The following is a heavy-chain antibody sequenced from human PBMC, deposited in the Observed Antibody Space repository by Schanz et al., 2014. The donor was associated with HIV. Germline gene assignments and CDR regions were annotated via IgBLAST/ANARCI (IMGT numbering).Heavy chain of an antibody. CDR2: ISYDGSNK. Sequence: QVQLVESGGGVVQPGRSLRLSCAASGFTFSSYGMHWVRQAPGKGLEWVTFISYDGSNKYYADSVKGRFTVSRDNSKNTNTLYLQMNSLRVEDTAVYYCANEEVPNDYWGQGTLVTVSS. J-gene: IGHJ4*02. CDR1: GFTFSSYG. CDR3: ANEEVPNDY. V-gene: IGHV3-30*18.